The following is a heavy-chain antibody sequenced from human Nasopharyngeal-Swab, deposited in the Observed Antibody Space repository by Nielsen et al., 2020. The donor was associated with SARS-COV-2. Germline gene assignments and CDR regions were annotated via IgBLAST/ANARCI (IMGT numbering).Heavy chain of an antibody. CDR3: ARDRYSSSWYPYWYFDL. V-gene: IGHV3-48*02. D-gene: IGHD6-13*01. Sequence: WIRQPPGKGLEWVSYISSSSSTIYYADSVKGRFTISRDNGKNSLYLQMNSLRDEDTAVYYCARDRYSSSWYPYWYFDLWGRGTLVTVSS. CDR2: ISSSSSTI. J-gene: IGHJ2*01.